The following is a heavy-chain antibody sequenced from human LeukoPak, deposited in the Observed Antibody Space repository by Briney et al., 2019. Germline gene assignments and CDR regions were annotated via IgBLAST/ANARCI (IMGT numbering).Heavy chain of an antibody. CDR3: AKPLTTMIRGVPPPGY. V-gene: IGHV3-23*01. D-gene: IGHD3-10*01. J-gene: IGHJ4*02. Sequence: GGSLRLSCAASGFTFSSYGMSWVRQAPGKGLEWVSAISGSGGSTYYGDSVKGRFTISRDNSKNTLYLQMNSLRADDTAVYYCAKPLTTMIRGVPPPGYWGQGTLVTVSS. CDR2: ISGSGGST. CDR1: GFTFSSYG.